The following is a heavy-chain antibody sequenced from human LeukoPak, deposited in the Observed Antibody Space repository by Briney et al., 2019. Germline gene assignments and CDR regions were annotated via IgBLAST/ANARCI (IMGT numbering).Heavy chain of an antibody. D-gene: IGHD4-17*01. CDR3: ARRGECGDYDHSFDY. CDR2: IYYSGST. V-gene: IGHV4-59*08. Sequence: SETLSLTCTVSGGSISSYYWSWIRQPPGKGLEWIGYIYYSGSTNYNPSLKSRVTISVDTSKNQFSLKLSSVTAADTAVYYCARRGECGDYDHSFDYWGQGTLVTVSS. CDR1: GGSISSYY. J-gene: IGHJ4*02.